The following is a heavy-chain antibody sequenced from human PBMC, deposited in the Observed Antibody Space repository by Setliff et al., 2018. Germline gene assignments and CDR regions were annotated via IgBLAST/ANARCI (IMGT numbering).Heavy chain of an antibody. CDR2: IYTSGST. D-gene: IGHD3-10*01. Sequence: PSETLSLTCTVSGGSISSGNYYWSWIRQPAGKGLEWIGHIYTSGSTNYNPSLKSRVTISVDTSKNQFSLKLTSVTAADTAVYYCATLLANYGSGMDVWGQGTTVTVSS. CDR1: GGSISSGNYY. CDR3: ATLLANYGSGMDV. V-gene: IGHV4-61*09. J-gene: IGHJ6*02.